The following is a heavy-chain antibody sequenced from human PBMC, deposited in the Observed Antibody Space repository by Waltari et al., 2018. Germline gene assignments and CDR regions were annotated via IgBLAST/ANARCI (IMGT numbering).Heavy chain of an antibody. V-gene: IGHV4-61*09. CDR2: IYASGSS. D-gene: IGHD4-17*01. CDR1: GASISSVSYF. CDR3: ARGRTDTVTVPSDF. Sequence: QVQLQESGPGLVKPSQTLSLTCTVSGASISSVSYFWNWIRQPAGKPLECIGYIYASGSSNYNPSLESRVTLSIDTSKNQFSLRLTSVTASDTAVYYCARGRTDTVTVPSDFWGQGTLVTVSS. J-gene: IGHJ4*02.